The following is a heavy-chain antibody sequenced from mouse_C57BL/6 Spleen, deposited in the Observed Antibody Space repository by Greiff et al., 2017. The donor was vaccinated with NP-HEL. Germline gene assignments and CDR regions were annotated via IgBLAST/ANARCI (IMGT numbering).Heavy chain of an antibody. CDR2: ISSGGDYI. CDR1: GFTFSSYA. V-gene: IGHV5-9-1*02. CDR3: TRVDGYPYYFDY. J-gene: IGHJ2*01. D-gene: IGHD2-3*01. Sequence: EVKLVESGEGLVKPGGSLKLSCAASGFTFSSYAMSWVRQTPEKRLEWVAYISSGGDYIYYADTLKGRFTISRDKTRNTLYLQMSSLKSEDTAMYYGTRVDGYPYYFDYWGQGTTLTVSS.